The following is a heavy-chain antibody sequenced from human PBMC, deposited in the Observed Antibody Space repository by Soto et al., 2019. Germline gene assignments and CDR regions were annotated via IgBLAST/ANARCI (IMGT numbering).Heavy chain of an antibody. D-gene: IGHD2-15*01. CDR3: ARVRSKVVVAAIRRWFDP. CDR1: GYTFTSYD. V-gene: IGHV1-8*01. Sequence: QVQLVQSGAEVKKPGASVKVSCKASGYTFTSYDINWVRQATGQGLEWMGWMNPNSGNTGYAQKFQGRVTMTRNTSISTAYMELSSLRSEDTAVYYCARVRSKVVVAAIRRWFDPWGQGTLVTVSS. CDR2: MNPNSGNT. J-gene: IGHJ5*02.